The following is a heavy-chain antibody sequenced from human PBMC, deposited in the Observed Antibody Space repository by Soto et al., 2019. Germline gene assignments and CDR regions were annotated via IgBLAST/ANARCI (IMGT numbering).Heavy chain of an antibody. V-gene: IGHV1-69*13. CDR2: IIPIFGTA. Sequence: GASVEVSFRASRRTFGKCASSGVGQGPGKRLEWMGGIIPIFGTANYAQKFQGRVTITADESTSTAYMELSSLRSEDTAVYYCARVRYYGSGSLYYYYGMDVWGQGTTVTV. J-gene: IGHJ6*02. CDR1: RRTFGKCA. D-gene: IGHD3-10*01. CDR3: ARVRYYGSGSLYYYYGMDV.